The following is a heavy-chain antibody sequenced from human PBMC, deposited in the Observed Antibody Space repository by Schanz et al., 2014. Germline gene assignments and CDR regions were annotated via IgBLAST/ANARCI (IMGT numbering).Heavy chain of an antibody. CDR1: GFTFSIYG. CDR2: MIGSGSSV. CDR3: VKDDRGDVVVVAANY. Sequence: EVQLLESGGGLVQPGGSLRLSCAASGFTFSIYGMSWVRQAPGKGLEWVSRMIGSGSSVFYADSVKGRVTISRDNSRNTLFLQMSSLRAEDTAVYYCVKDDRGDVVVVAANYWGQGAQVIVSS. V-gene: IGHV3-23*01. J-gene: IGHJ4*02. D-gene: IGHD2-15*01.